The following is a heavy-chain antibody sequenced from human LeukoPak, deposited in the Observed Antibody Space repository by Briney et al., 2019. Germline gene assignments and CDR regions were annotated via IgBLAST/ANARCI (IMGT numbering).Heavy chain of an antibody. D-gene: IGHD3-3*01. Sequence: GGSLRLSCAASGFTFDDYAMHWVRHAPGKGLEWVSLISWDGGSTYYADSVKGRFTISRDNSKNYLYLQMNSLRAEDTALYYCAKGQKGLLEWLLSPLDYWGQGTLVTVSS. CDR3: AKGQKGLLEWLLSPLDY. J-gene: IGHJ4*02. CDR1: GFTFDDYA. CDR2: ISWDGGST. V-gene: IGHV3-43D*03.